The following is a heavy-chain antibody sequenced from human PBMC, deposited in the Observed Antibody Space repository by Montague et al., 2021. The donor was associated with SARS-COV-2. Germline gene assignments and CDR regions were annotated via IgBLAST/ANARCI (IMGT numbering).Heavy chain of an antibody. Sequence: SETLSLTCAVSGASISNAFWWCWVRQPPGKGLEWIAENHHSGGSNYNPSLASRATISLDYSKNHLSLMLTSVTAAATAVYYWASHPVWQQLTTWGQGTLVSVSS. CDR2: NHHSGGS. D-gene: IGHD6-13*01. J-gene: IGHJ4*02. CDR3: ASHPVWQQLTT. V-gene: IGHV4-4*02. CDR1: GASISNAFW.